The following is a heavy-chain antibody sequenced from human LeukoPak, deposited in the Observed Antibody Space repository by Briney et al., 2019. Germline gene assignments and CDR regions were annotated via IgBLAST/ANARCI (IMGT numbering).Heavy chain of an antibody. J-gene: IGHJ3*02. Sequence: GGSLRLSCAASGFTFSSYAMSWVRQAPGKGLEWVSGISGSGGSTYYADSVKGRFTISRANSKNTLYLQMNSLRAEDTAVYYCAKSINYYYDSSGYYRAFDIWGQGTMVTVSS. CDR3: AKSINYYYDSSGYYRAFDI. D-gene: IGHD3-22*01. CDR1: GFTFSSYA. CDR2: ISGSGGST. V-gene: IGHV3-23*01.